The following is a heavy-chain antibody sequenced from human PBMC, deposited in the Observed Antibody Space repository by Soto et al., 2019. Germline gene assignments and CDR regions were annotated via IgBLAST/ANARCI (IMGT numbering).Heavy chain of an antibody. CDR2: INPSGGST. Sequence: ASVKVSCKASGYTFTSYYMHWVRQAPGQGLEWMGIINPSGGSTSYAQKFQGRVTMTRDTSTSTVYMELSSLRSEDTAVYYCARARSDYGDYYWFDPWGQGTLVTVSS. D-gene: IGHD4-17*01. J-gene: IGHJ5*02. CDR3: ARARSDYGDYYWFDP. V-gene: IGHV1-46*01. CDR1: GYTFTSYY.